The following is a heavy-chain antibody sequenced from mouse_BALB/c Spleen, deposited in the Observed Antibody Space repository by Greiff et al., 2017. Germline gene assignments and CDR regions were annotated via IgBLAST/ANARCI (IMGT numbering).Heavy chain of an antibody. V-gene: IGHV1-87*01. D-gene: IGHD1-1*01. CDR3: ARGTTVGGDY. J-gene: IGHJ2*01. CDR2: IYPGDGDT. Sequence: QVQLQQSGAELARPGASVKLSCKASGYTFTSYWMQWVKQRPGQGLEWIGAIYPGDGDTRYTQKFKGKATLTADKSSSTAYMQLSSLASEDSAVYYCARGTTVGGDYWGQGTTLTVSS. CDR1: GYTFTSYW.